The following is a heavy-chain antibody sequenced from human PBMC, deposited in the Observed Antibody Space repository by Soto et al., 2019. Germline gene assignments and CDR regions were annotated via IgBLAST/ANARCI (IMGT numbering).Heavy chain of an antibody. Sequence: SVKVSCKASGGTFSSYAISWVRQAPGQGLEWMGGIIPIFGTANYAQKFQGRVTMTRNTSISTAYMELSSLRSEDTAVYYCARGITMVRGVIHWFDPWGQGTLVTVSS. CDR3: ARGITMVRGVIHWFDP. V-gene: IGHV1-69*05. J-gene: IGHJ5*02. CDR2: IIPIFGTA. CDR1: GGTFSSYA. D-gene: IGHD3-10*01.